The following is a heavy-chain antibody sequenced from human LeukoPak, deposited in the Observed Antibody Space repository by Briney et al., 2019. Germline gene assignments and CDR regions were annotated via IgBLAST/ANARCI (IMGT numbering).Heavy chain of an antibody. CDR3: ARDRYYYDSSSYFSAFDT. Sequence: SETLSLTCTVSGVSISSSNSYWGWIRQPPGKGLEWIGDVYYSGSTYYNPSLKSRVTILVDTSKNQFSLKVTSVTAADTAVYYCARDRYYYDSSSYFSAFDTWGQGTMVTVSS. CDR1: GVSISSSNSY. D-gene: IGHD3-22*01. CDR2: VYYSGST. J-gene: IGHJ3*02. V-gene: IGHV4-39*07.